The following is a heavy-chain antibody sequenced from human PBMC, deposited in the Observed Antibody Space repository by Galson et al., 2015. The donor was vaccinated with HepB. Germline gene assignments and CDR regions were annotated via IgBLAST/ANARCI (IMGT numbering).Heavy chain of an antibody. CDR2: ISAYNGKT. CDR3: ARDYFDSSSYYPDAFDL. J-gene: IGHJ3*01. CDR1: GYTFTSYG. D-gene: IGHD3-22*01. V-gene: IGHV1-18*04. Sequence: SVKVSCKASGYTFTSYGITWVRQAPGQGLEWIGWISAYNGKTNYAQKFQGRVTMTTDTSTSTAYMELRSLRSDDTAVYYCARDYFDSSSYYPDAFDLWGQGTMVTVSS.